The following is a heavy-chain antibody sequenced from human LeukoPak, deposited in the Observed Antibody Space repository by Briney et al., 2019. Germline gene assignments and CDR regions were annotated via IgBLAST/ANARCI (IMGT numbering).Heavy chain of an antibody. Sequence: GGSLRLSCAASGFTVSSNYMSWVRQAPGKGPEWVSVIYSGGSTYYADSVKGRFTISRDNSKNTLYLQMNSLRAEDTAVYYCASELWFGESDQFDPWGQGTLVTVSS. J-gene: IGHJ5*02. D-gene: IGHD3-10*01. CDR1: GFTVSSNY. CDR3: ASELWFGESDQFDP. V-gene: IGHV3-66*01. CDR2: IYSGGST.